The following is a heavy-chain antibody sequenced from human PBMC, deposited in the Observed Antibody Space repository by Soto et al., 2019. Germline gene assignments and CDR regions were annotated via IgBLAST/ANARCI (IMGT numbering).Heavy chain of an antibody. Sequence: SETLSVTCAGYGGSFSGDDWSGSRQPPGKGLEWIGEINHSGSTNYNPSLKSRVTISVDTSKNQFSLKLSSVTAADTAVYYCARGLIAAAVYNWFDPRGQGTLVTDS. D-gene: IGHD6-13*01. V-gene: IGHV4-34*01. J-gene: IGHJ5*02. CDR3: ARGLIAAAVYNWFDP. CDR2: INHSGST. CDR1: GGSFSGDD.